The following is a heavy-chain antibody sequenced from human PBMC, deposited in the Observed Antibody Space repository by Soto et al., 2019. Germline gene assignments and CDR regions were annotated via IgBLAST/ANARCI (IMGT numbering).Heavy chain of an antibody. V-gene: IGHV1-18*04. Sequence: GASVKVSCKASGYTFTSYGISWLRQAPGQGLEWMGWISAYNGNTNYAQKLQGRVTMTTDTSTSTAYMELRSLRSDDTAVYYCARDSDDFWSGYPIFDYWGQGTLVTVSS. CDR3: ARDSDDFWSGYPIFDY. J-gene: IGHJ4*02. CDR1: GYTFTSYG. D-gene: IGHD3-3*01. CDR2: ISAYNGNT.